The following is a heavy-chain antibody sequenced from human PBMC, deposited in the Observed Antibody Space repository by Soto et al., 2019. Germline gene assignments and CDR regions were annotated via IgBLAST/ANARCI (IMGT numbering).Heavy chain of an antibody. CDR1: GFTFSSYA. D-gene: IGHD6-6*01. CDR2: ISGSGGST. CDR3: AKILSSSSSRYFDY. J-gene: IGHJ4*02. V-gene: IGHV3-23*01. Sequence: GGSLRLSCAVSGFTFSSYAMSWVRQAPGKGLEWVSAISGSGGSTYYADSVKGRFTISRDNSKNTLYLQMNSLRAEDTAVYYCAKILSSSSSRYFDYWGQGTLVTVSS.